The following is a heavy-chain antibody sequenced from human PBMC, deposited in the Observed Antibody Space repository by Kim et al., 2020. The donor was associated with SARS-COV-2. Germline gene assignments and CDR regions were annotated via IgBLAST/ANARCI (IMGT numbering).Heavy chain of an antibody. CDR1: GFSFSTYW. CDR2: IKQDEIEK. J-gene: IGHJ6*02. V-gene: IGHV3-7*01. Sequence: GGSLRLSCVGSGFSFSTYWMSWVRQAPGKGLEWVANIKQDEIEKYYVDSVKGRFTISRDNTKNSLYLQMNSLRVEDTAVYYCARVRTEIYYGMDVWGQGT. CDR3: ARVRTEIYYGMDV.